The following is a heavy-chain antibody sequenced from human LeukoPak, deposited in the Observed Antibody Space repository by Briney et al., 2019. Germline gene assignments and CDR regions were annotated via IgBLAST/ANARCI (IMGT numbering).Heavy chain of an antibody. V-gene: IGHV1-46*01. D-gene: IGHD3-10*01. CDR2: INPSGGST. J-gene: IGHJ4*02. CDR1: GYTFTSYY. Sequence: ASVKVSCKASGYTFTSYYMHWVRQAPGQGLEWMGIINPSGGSTSYAQKFQGRVTMTRDTSTSIVYMELSSLRSEDTAVYYCARGGPVGLLWFGELPNFDYWGQGTLVTVSS. CDR3: ARGGPVGLLWFGELPNFDY.